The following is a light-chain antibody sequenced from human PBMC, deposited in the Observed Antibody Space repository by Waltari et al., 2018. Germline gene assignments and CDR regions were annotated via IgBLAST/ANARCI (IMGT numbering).Light chain of an antibody. CDR2: DTN. J-gene: IGLJ3*02. Sequence: NFMLNQPHSVSESPGETISISCIGISRGYVHWDQQRPDSYPTTVNYDTNQRPSGVPDRFSGSVDSSSNSASLTISGLTTEDEADYYCQSYDRSKWVFGGGTKLTVL. CDR3: QSYDRSKWV. V-gene: IGLV6-57*01. CDR1: SRGY.